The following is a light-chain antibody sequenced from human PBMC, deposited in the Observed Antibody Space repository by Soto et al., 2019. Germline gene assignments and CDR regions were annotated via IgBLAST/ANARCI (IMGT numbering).Light chain of an antibody. V-gene: IGLV1-44*01. CDR1: NSNIGSNT. CDR2: TNN. J-gene: IGLJ1*01. Sequence: QSVLTQPPSASGTPGQRVTISCSGSNSNIGSNTVNWFQQLPGTAPKLLIYTNNQRPSGVPDRFSGSKSGTLASLAVSGLQSEDEADYYCAAWDDSLNGYVFGTGTKVTVL. CDR3: AAWDDSLNGYV.